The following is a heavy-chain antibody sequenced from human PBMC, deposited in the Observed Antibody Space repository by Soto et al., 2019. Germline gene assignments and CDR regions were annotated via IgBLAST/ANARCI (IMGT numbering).Heavy chain of an antibody. Sequence: QVQLQESGPGLVKPSETLYLTCTVSGASISRYYWNWIRQSPGQGLEWIGYMHDSGSTSYNPALKSRVTISVDTSRNQLPLKLTSVTAADTAVDYCAAPSRYWGQGILVTVSS. CDR1: GASISRYY. CDR3: AAPSRY. D-gene: IGHD6-6*01. J-gene: IGHJ4*02. V-gene: IGHV4-59*01. CDR2: MHDSGST.